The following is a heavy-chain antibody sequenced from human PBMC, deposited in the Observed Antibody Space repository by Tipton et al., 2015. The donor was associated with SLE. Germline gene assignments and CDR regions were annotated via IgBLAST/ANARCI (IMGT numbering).Heavy chain of an antibody. CDR3: AKDRLRPYYYDSSGYYDAFGI. CDR1: GFTFSSYG. D-gene: IGHD3-22*01. CDR2: IRYDGSNK. V-gene: IGHV3-30*02. Sequence: SLRLSCAASGFTFSSYGMHWVRQAPGKGLEWVAFIRYDGSNKYYADSVKGRFTISRDNSKNTLYLQMNSLRAEDTAVYYCAKDRLRPYYYDSSGYYDAFGIWGQGTMVTVSS. J-gene: IGHJ3*02.